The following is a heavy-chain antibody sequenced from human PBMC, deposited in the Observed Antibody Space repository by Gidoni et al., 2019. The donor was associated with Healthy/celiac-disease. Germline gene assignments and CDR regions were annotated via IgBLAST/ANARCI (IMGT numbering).Heavy chain of an antibody. D-gene: IGHD6-19*01. J-gene: IGHJ4*01. CDR2: TYYRSKWYN. CDR3: ARDQVDYSSGWYMMDY. Sequence: CAISGDSVFSNSAAWNWIRQSPSRGLEWLGRTYYRSKWYNDYAVSVKSRITINPDTSKNQFSLQLNSVTPEDTAVYYCARDQVDYSSGWYMMDYWGQGTLVTVSS. CDR1: GDSVFSNSAA. V-gene: IGHV6-1*01.